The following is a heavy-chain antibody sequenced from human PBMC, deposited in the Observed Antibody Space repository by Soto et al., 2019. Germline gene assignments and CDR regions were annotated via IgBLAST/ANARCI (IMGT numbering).Heavy chain of an antibody. J-gene: IGHJ1*01. D-gene: IGHD3-16*01. CDR2: ISSSGDST. CDR1: GFTFSSYG. Sequence: PGGSLRLSCAASGFTFSSYGMSWVRQAPGKGPEWVSAISSSGDSTYNADSVNGRFSISRDNSRTTLYLQMNSLRAEDTALYYFVKSDWAVAGWRRLQHWGQGTLVTVSS. CDR3: VKSDWAVAGWRRLQH. V-gene: IGHV3-23*01.